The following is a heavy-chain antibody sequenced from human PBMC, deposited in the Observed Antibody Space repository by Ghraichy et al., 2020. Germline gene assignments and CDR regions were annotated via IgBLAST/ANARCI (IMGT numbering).Heavy chain of an antibody. D-gene: IGHD3-10*01. CDR2: ICWDGGST. CDR3: AKDLLIRGGVGWYYFDY. V-gene: IGHV3-43D*03. J-gene: IGHJ4*02. CDR1: GFTFDDYA. Sequence: GSLRLSCAASGFTFDDYAMHWVRQAPGKGLEWVSLICWDGGSTYYADSVKGRFTISRDNSKNSLYLQMNSLRAEDTALYYCAKDLLIRGGVGWYYFDYWGQGTLVTVSS.